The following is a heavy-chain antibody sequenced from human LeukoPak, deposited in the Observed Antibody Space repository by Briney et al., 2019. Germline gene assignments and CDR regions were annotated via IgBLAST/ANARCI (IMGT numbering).Heavy chain of an antibody. D-gene: IGHD3-22*01. V-gene: IGHV3-15*01. CDR3: TPTDYYDSSGYPFDY. CDR2: IKSKTDGGTT. Sequence: GGSLRLSCAASGFTFSNAWMSWVRQAPGKGLEWVGRIKSKTDGGTTDYAAPVKGRFTISRDDSKNTLYLQMNSLKTEDTAVYYCTPTDYYDSSGYPFDYWGQGTLVTVSS. CDR1: GFTFSNAW. J-gene: IGHJ4*02.